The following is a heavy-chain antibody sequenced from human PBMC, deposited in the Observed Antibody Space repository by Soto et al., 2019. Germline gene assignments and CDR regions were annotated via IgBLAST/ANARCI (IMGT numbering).Heavy chain of an antibody. CDR2: IWYDGSNK. V-gene: IGHV3-33*01. D-gene: IGHD1-26*01. CDR1: GFTFSSYG. J-gene: IGHJ3*02. Sequence: QVQLVESGGGVVQPGRSLRLSCAASGFTFSSYGMHWVRQAPGKGLEWVAVIWYDGSNKYYADSVKGRFTISRDNSKNTLYLQMNSLRADDTAVYYCARGSGSGGDAFDIWGQGTMVTVSS. CDR3: ARGSGSGGDAFDI.